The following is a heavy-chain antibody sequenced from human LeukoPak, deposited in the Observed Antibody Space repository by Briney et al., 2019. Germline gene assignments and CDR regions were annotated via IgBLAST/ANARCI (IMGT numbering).Heavy chain of an antibody. J-gene: IGHJ5*02. V-gene: IGHV4-39*07. CDR3: AVQIVTMVRGVIGNWFDP. CDR2: IYHSGTT. Sequence: SETLSLTCTVSGGSISSSSYYWGWIRQPPGKGLEWIGSIYHSGTTFYNPSLKSRVTMSVDTSKNQFSLSLSSVTAADTAVYYCAVQIVTMVRGVIGNWFDPWGQGTLVTVSS. D-gene: IGHD3-10*01. CDR1: GGSISSSSYY.